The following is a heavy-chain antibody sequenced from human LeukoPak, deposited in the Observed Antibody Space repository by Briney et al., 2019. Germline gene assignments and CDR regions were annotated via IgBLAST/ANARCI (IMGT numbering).Heavy chain of an antibody. J-gene: IGHJ3*01. V-gene: IGHV1-18*01. Sequence: ASVTVSCKASGYTFTSTGICWVRQARGQGLEWMGWVSAYNGNTNYAQKFRGRVTMTRDTSTNTAYMELRSLRSDDTAVYFCARDAPRWRNAFDFWGQGTMVTVSS. CDR1: GYTFTSTG. CDR2: VSAYNGNT. CDR3: ARDAPRWRNAFDF. D-gene: IGHD4-23*01.